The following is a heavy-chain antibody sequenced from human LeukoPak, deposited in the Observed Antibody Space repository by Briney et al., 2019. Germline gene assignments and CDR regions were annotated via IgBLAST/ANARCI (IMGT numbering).Heavy chain of an antibody. CDR2: IYSGGST. Sequence: GGSLRLSCAASGFTVSSNYMSWVRQAPGKGLEWVSVIYSGGSTYYADSVKGRFAISRDNSKNTLYLQMNSLRAEDTAVYYCARGRAGYYFDYWGQGTLVTVSS. CDR3: ARGRAGYYFDY. CDR1: GFTVSSNY. J-gene: IGHJ4*02. V-gene: IGHV3-53*01.